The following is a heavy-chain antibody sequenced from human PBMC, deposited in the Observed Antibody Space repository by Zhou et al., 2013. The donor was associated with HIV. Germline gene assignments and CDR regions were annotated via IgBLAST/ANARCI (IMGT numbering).Heavy chain of an antibody. V-gene: IGHV1-69*04. CDR2: IIPILGIA. CDR1: GGTFSSYA. Sequence: QVQLVQSGAEVKKPGSSVKVSCKASGGTFSSYAISWVRQAPGQGLEWMGMIIPILGIANYAQKFQGRVTITADKSTSTAYMELSSLRSEDTAVYYCARDRVSQYGDYDQEYFQHWGQGTLVTVSS. J-gene: IGHJ1*01. CDR3: ARDRVSQYGDYDQEYFQH. D-gene: IGHD4-17*01.